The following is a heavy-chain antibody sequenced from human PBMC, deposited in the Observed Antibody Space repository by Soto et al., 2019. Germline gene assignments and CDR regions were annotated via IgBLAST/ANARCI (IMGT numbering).Heavy chain of an antibody. CDR2: MNPNSGNT. CDR1: GYTFTSYD. J-gene: IGHJ6*02. V-gene: IGHV1-8*01. CDR3: ARPWNFGYYNYGMDV. D-gene: IGHD1-7*01. Sequence: QVQLVQSGAEVKKPGASVKVSCKASGYTFTSYDINWVRQATGQGLEWMGWMNPNSGNTGYTQKFQCSVTMTRNNSISTAYMELSSLRSEDTSEYYCARPWNFGYYNYGMDVWGQGSTVTVSS.